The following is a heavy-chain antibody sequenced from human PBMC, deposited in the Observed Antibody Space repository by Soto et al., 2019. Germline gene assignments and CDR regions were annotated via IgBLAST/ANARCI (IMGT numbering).Heavy chain of an antibody. V-gene: IGHV3-30*18. J-gene: IGHJ6*02. CDR1: GFTFSRYD. D-gene: IGHD6-19*01. CDR3: GNLAVAGNYGMDG. Sequence: LSVSCAASGFTFSRYDMHCVRPAPGKGLEWVAVISYDGSNKYYADSVKGRFTISRDNSKNTLYLQMNSLRAEDTAVYYCGNLAVAGNYGMDGWGQGNTFTFSS. CDR2: ISYDGSNK.